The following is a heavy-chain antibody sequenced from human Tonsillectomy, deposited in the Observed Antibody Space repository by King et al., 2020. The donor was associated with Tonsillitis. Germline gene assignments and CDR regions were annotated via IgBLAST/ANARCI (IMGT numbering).Heavy chain of an antibody. CDR1: GFTCSTYG. V-gene: IGHV3-30*02. Sequence: VQLVESGGGVVQPGGPLRLSCAASGFTCSTYGMHWVRQAPGKGLEWVAFIRYDGSNKYYADSVKGRFTISGDNSKNTLFLQMNSLRAEDTAVYYCAKEGENDSSGAFDYWGQGTLVTVSS. D-gene: IGHD3-22*01. J-gene: IGHJ4*02. CDR3: AKEGENDSSGAFDY. CDR2: IRYDGSNK.